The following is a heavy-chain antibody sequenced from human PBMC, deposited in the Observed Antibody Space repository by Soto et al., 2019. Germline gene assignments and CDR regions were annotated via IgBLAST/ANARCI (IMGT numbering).Heavy chain of an antibody. V-gene: IGHV1-8*01. CDR2: MNPNSGNT. Sequence: ASVTVSCKASGYTFTSYDINWVRQATGQGLEWMGWMNPNSGNTGYAQKFQGRVTMTRNTSISTAYMELSSLRSEDTAVYYCARSAVGRSGSYYWGQGTLVTVSS. CDR3: ARSAVGRSGSYY. CDR1: GYTFTSYD. J-gene: IGHJ4*02. D-gene: IGHD3-22*01.